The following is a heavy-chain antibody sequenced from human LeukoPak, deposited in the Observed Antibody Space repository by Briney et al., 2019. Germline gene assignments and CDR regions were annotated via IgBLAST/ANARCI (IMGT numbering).Heavy chain of an antibody. D-gene: IGHD3-3*01. Sequence: SETLSLTCTVSGGSISSYYWSWIRQPPGKGLEWIGYIYYSGSTYYNPSLKSRVTISMDTSQNQISLKLRSVTAADTAVYYCARGGDVSRFLEWLLDYWGQGTLVTVSS. CDR1: GGSISSYY. V-gene: IGHV4-59*01. J-gene: IGHJ4*02. CDR2: IYYSGST. CDR3: ARGGDVSRFLEWLLDY.